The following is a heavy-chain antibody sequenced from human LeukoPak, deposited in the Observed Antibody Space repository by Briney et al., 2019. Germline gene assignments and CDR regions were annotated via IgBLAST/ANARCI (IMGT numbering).Heavy chain of an antibody. CDR2: IYPGDSDT. D-gene: IGHD6-13*01. V-gene: IGHV5-51*01. CDR3: ARSGGNFYSSTWYGH. CDR1: GYSFTSYW. Sequence: GESLKIASKGSGYSFTSYWIAWVRQMPGKGLEWMGIIYPGDSDTRYSPSFQGQVTISADKSISTAYLQWSSLKASDTAMYYCARSGGNFYSSTWYGHWGQGNLVTVSS. J-gene: IGHJ1*01.